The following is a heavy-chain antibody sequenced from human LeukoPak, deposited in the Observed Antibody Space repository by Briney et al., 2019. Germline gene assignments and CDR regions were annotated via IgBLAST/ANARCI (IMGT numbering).Heavy chain of an antibody. Sequence: ASLKVSCKASGYTGTSYAITWGRHTHGQGLEWMGWITGYNTNTNYAQKLQGRVTMTTDTSTSTAYMELRSLRSDDTAVYYCARSYSSGRPDYWGQGTLVTVSS. CDR3: ARSYSSGRPDY. V-gene: IGHV1-18*01. J-gene: IGHJ4*02. CDR2: ITGYNTNT. D-gene: IGHD6-19*01. CDR1: GYTGTSYA.